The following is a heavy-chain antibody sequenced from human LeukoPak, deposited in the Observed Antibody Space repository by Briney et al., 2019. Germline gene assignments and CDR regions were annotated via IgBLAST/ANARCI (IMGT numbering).Heavy chain of an antibody. D-gene: IGHD3-10*01. J-gene: IGHJ4*02. CDR2: LIPILGIA. CDR1: GGTLSSYA. CDR3: ARSAGGALSPSYFDY. Sequence: ASVKVSCKASGGTLSSYAISWVRQAPGQGLEWMGRLIPILGIANYAQRFQGRVTITADKSTATAYMELSSLSSEDTAVYYCARSAGGALSPSYFDYWGQGTLVTVSS. V-gene: IGHV1-69*04.